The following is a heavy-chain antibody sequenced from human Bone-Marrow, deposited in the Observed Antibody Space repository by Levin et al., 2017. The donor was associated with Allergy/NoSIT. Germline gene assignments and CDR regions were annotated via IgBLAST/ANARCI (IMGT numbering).Heavy chain of an antibody. V-gene: IGHV3-7*01. CDR2: IKQDGSEK. CDR3: ARDSSTRGSGYWF. J-gene: IGHJ4*02. CDR1: GFTFSSYW. Sequence: GGSLRLSCAASGFTFSSYWMSWVRQAPGKGLEWVANIKQDGSEKYYVDSVKGRFTISRDNAKNSLYLQMNSLRAEDTAVYYCARDSSTRGSGYWFWGQGTLVTVSS. D-gene: IGHD3-22*01.